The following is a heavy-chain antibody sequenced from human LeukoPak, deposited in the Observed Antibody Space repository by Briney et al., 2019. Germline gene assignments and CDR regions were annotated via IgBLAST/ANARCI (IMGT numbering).Heavy chain of an antibody. CDR2: INAGNGNT. Sequence: GASVNVSCKASGYTFTSYAMHWVRQAPGQRLEWMGWINAGNGNTKYSQKFQGRVTITRDTSASTAYMELSSLRSEDTAVYYCARAYCGGDCYSLGLWGQGTLVTVSS. D-gene: IGHD2-21*02. CDR1: GYTFTSYA. CDR3: ARAYCGGDCYSLGL. J-gene: IGHJ4*02. V-gene: IGHV1-3*01.